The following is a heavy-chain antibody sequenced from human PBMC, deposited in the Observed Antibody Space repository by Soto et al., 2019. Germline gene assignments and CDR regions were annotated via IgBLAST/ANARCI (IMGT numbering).Heavy chain of an antibody. V-gene: IGHV1-69*08. CDR3: ARGLGGRMDD. CDR1: GTIFSSYT. Sequence: QVQLVQSGAEVKKPGSSVRVSCKASGTIFSSYTISWVRQAPGQGLEWMGRIIPILGETNSAQKFQGRVTLTADKSTNTDYMELNSLRLEDTALYYCARGLGGRMDDWGQGNTVTVSS. D-gene: IGHD3-16*01. J-gene: IGHJ6*02. CDR2: IIPILGET.